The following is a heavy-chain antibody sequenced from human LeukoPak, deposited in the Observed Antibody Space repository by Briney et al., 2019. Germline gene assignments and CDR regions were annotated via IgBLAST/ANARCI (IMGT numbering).Heavy chain of an antibody. CDR2: IYYSGST. J-gene: IGHJ4*02. CDR1: GGSTSSYY. D-gene: IGHD3-3*01. CDR3: ARQFSRVVIDY. Sequence: SETLSLTCTVSGGSTSSYYWSWIRQPPGKGLEWIGYIYYSGSTNYNPSLKSRVTISVDTSKNQFSLKLSSVTAADTAVYYCARQFSRVVIDYWGQGTLVTVSS. V-gene: IGHV4-59*08.